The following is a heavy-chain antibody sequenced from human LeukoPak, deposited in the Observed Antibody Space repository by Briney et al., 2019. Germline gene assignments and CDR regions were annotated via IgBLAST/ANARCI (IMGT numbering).Heavy chain of an antibody. D-gene: IGHD3-10*01. CDR1: GFTFDDYA. CDR2: ISGDGGST. CDR3: AKDPTAYGSGSYYNPYYYYYYGMDV. Sequence: GGSLRLSCAASGFTFDDYAMHWVRQAPGKGLEWVSLISGDGGSTYYADSVKGRFTISRDNSKNSLYLQMNSLRTEDTALYCCAKDPTAYGSGSYYNPYYYYYYGMDVWGQGTTVTVSS. V-gene: IGHV3-43*02. J-gene: IGHJ6*02.